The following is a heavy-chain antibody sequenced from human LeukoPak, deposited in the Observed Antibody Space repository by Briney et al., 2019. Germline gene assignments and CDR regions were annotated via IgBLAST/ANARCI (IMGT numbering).Heavy chain of an antibody. V-gene: IGHV1-69*13. D-gene: IGHD5-12*01. CDR2: IIPIFGTA. CDR3: ARDQSGYDVGGGDDAFDI. CDR1: GGTFSSYA. J-gene: IGHJ3*02. Sequence: SVKVSCKASGGTFSSYAISWVRQAPGQGLEWMGGIIPIFGTANYAQKFQGRVTITADESTSTAYRELSSLRSEDTAVYYCARDQSGYDVGGGDDAFDIWGQGTMVTVSS.